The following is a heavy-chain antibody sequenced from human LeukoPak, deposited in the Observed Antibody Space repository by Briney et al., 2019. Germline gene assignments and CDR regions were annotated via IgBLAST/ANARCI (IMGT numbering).Heavy chain of an antibody. Sequence: ASVKVSCKASGGTFSSYAISWVRQAPGQGLEWMGGIIPIFGTANYAQKFQGRVTITADKSTSTAYMELSSLRSEDTAVYYCARTAMVRGVENWFDPWGQGTLVTVS. J-gene: IGHJ5*02. CDR2: IIPIFGTA. CDR3: ARTAMVRGVENWFDP. D-gene: IGHD3-10*01. CDR1: GGTFSSYA. V-gene: IGHV1-69*06.